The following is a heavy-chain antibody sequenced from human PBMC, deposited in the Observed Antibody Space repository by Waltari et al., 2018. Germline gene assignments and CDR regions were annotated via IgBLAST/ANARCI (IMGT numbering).Heavy chain of an antibody. V-gene: IGHV1-2*02. J-gene: IGHJ6*03. CDR3: ARDAIYCSSTSCYAYYYYYYMDV. D-gene: IGHD2-2*01. Sequence: QVQLVQSGAEVKKPGASVKVSCKASGYTFTGYYMHWVRQAPGQGLEWMGWINPNSGGTNYAQKFQGRVTMTRDTSISTAYMELSRLRSDDTAVYYCARDAIYCSSTSCYAYYYYYYMDVWGKGTTVTVSS. CDR1: GYTFTGYY. CDR2: INPNSGGT.